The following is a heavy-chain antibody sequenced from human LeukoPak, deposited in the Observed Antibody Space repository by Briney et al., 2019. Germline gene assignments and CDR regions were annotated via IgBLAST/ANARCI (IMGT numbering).Heavy chain of an antibody. Sequence: GGSLRLSCAASGFTFDDYGMSWVRQAPGKGLEWVSGINWNGGSTGYADSVKGRFTISRDNAKNSLYLQMNSLRAEDTALYYCARYSAVVPAASDYYYYMDVWGKGTTVTVSS. CDR2: INWNGGST. D-gene: IGHD2-2*01. CDR1: GFTFDDYG. CDR3: ARYSAVVPAASDYYYYMDV. J-gene: IGHJ6*03. V-gene: IGHV3-20*04.